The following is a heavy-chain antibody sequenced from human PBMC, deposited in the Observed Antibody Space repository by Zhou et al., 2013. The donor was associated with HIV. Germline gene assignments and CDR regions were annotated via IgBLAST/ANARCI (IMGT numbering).Heavy chain of an antibody. J-gene: IGHJ3*02. CDR1: GYTLTDFG. V-gene: IGHV1-8*03. D-gene: IGHD2-21*01. Sequence: QVQLVQSGAEVKKPGASVKVSCKASGYTLTDFGISWVRQATGQGLEWMGWMNPRSGNTGYAQKFQGRVTITRNTSINTAYMELSSLRSEDTGVYYCARHRRYGDNSYAFDIWGQGTMVTVSS. CDR3: ARHRRYGDNSYAFDI. CDR2: MNPRSGNT.